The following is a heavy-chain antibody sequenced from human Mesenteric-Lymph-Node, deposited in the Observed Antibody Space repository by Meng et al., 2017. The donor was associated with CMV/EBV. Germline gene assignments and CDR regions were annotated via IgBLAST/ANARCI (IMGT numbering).Heavy chain of an antibody. CDR3: AQGVPMIV. CDR2: IYYSGGT. Sequence: SETLSLTCIVSGGSISSISYYWGWVRQAPGKGLEWIGSIYYSGGTYYNPSLKSRVTISVDTSTNHFSLKLSSVTAADTAVYYCAQGVPMIVWGQGTPVTVSS. CDR1: GGSISSISYY. J-gene: IGHJ4*02. V-gene: IGHV4-39*02. D-gene: IGHD3-22*01.